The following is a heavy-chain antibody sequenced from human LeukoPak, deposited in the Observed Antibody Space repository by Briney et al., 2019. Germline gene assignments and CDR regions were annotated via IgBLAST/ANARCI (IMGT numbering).Heavy chain of an antibody. J-gene: IGHJ2*01. CDR2: INHSGST. CDR1: GGSFSGNY. V-gene: IGHV4-34*01. D-gene: IGHD3-22*01. Sequence: SETLSLTCAVYGGSFSGNYWSWIRQPPGKGLEWIGEINHSGSTNYNPSLKSRVTMSVDTSKNQFSLKLSSVTAADTAVYYCARDRDYYDSSGYYWYFDLWGRGTLVTVSS. CDR3: ARDRDYYDSSGYYWYFDL.